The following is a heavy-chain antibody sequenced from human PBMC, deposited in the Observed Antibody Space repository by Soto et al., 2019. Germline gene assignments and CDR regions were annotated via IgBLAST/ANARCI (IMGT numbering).Heavy chain of an antibody. J-gene: IGHJ4*02. Sequence: PSETLSLTCTVSGGSISSGDYYWNWIRQPPGKGLEWIGYVYYSGSTKYSGSTNYDPSLKSRVTISVDTSKNQFSLRLSSVTAADTAVYYCARQEHGHPFDYWGQGTLVTVSS. V-gene: IGHV4-61*08. CDR2: VYYSGSTKYSGST. CDR1: GGSISSGDYY. CDR3: ARQEHGHPFDY. D-gene: IGHD2-8*01.